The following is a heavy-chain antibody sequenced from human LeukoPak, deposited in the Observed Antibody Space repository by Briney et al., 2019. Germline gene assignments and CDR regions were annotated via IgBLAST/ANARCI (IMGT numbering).Heavy chain of an antibody. CDR1: GFTFSSYG. J-gene: IGHJ6*02. CDR3: AKDSVERFGELFSYYYYYGMDV. CDR2: IRYDGSNK. V-gene: IGHV3-30*02. D-gene: IGHD3-10*01. Sequence: GGSLRLSCAASGFTFSSYGMHWVRQAPGKGLEWVAYIRYDGSNKYYADSVKGRFTISRDNSKNTLYLQMNSLRAEDTAVYYCAKDSVERFGELFSYYYYYGMDVWGQGTTVTVSS.